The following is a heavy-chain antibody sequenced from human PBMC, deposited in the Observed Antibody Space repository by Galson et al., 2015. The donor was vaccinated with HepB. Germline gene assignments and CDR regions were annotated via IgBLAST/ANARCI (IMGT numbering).Heavy chain of an antibody. J-gene: IGHJ4*02. CDR3: ARYCSSTSCFIRLDY. CDR1: GFTFSRYA. CDR2: ISHDGSHK. V-gene: IGHV3-30-3*01. Sequence: SLRLSCAASGFTFSRYAMHWVRQAPGKGLEWVAVISHDGSHKYYADSVKGRFTISRDNSKNTLYLQMNSLRAEDTALYYCARYCSSTSCFIRLDYWGQGTLVTVSS. D-gene: IGHD2-2*01.